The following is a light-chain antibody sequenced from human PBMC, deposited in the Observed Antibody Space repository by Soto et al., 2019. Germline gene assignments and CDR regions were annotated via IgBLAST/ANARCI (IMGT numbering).Light chain of an antibody. CDR3: QQYESYSPLT. CDR1: QSISSW. J-gene: IGKJ4*01. CDR2: DAY. V-gene: IGKV1-5*01. Sequence: DIQMTQSPSTLSASVGDRVTITCRASQSISSWLAWYQQKPGKAPKLLIYDAYSLEGGVPSRFSGRRSGTEFTLTIAGLQPEDFATYYCQQYESYSPLTFGGGTKVDIK.